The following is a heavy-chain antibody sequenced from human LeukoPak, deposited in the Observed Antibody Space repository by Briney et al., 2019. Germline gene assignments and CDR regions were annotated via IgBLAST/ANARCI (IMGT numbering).Heavy chain of an antibody. J-gene: IGHJ3*02. CDR1: GGSISSGSYY. D-gene: IGHD5-12*01. CDR3: ARGGTSGYDYGDAFDI. Sequence: SQTLSLTCTVSGGSISSGSYYWSWIRQPAGKGLEWIGRIYTSGSTDYNPSLKSRVTISVDTSKNQFSLKLSSVTAADTAVYYCARGGTSGYDYGDAFDIWGQGTMVTVSS. V-gene: IGHV4-61*02. CDR2: IYTSGST.